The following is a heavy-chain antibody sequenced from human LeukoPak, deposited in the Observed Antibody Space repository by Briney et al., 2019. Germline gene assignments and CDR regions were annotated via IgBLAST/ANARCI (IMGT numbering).Heavy chain of an antibody. V-gene: IGHV4-30-4*08. D-gene: IGHD1-26*01. CDR3: ARPLYSGSYYDAFDI. J-gene: IGHJ3*02. CDR2: IYYSGST. Sequence: SETLSLTCTVCRRSISSGDYYWSWIRQPPGKGLEWIGYIYYSGSTYYNPSLKSRVTLSVDTSKNRFSLKLSSVTAADTAVYYCARPLYSGSYYDAFDIWGQGTMVTVSS. CDR1: RRSISSGDYY.